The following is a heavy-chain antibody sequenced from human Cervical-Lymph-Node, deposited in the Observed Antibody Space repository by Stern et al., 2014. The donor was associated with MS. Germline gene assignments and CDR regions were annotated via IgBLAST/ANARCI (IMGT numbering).Heavy chain of an antibody. D-gene: IGHD5-24*01. CDR2: MNPNNGNT. CDR3: ARASDGY. CDR1: GYDFTHYD. J-gene: IGHJ4*02. Sequence: VQLVESGAEVKKPGASVKVSCKASGYDFTHYDISWVRQASGQGLEWMGRMNPNNGNTDYAQKFQGRGTMTRNTSISPAYMDLSSLRSDDTAVYYCARASDGYWGPGTLVTGSS. V-gene: IGHV1-8*01.